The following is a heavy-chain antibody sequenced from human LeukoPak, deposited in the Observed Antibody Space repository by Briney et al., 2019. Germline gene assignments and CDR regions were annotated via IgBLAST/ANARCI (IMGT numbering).Heavy chain of an antibody. Sequence: GGSLRLSCAASGFTFSCYGMHWVRQAPGKGLEWVAFIRYDGSNKYYADSVKGRFTISRDNSKNTLYLQMNSLRAEDTAVYYCAKDAAAMGYYYYMDVWGKGTTVTVSS. V-gene: IGHV3-30*02. D-gene: IGHD2-2*01. J-gene: IGHJ6*03. CDR3: AKDAAAMGYYYYMDV. CDR1: GFTFSCYG. CDR2: IRYDGSNK.